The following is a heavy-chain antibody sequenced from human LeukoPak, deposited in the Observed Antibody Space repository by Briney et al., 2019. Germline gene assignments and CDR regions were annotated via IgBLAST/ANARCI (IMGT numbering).Heavy chain of an antibody. Sequence: GGSLRLSCAASGFTFSSYAMSWVRQAPGKGLEWVSGISGGGGSKYYADSVKGRLTISRDNSKNTLYLQMNSLRAEDTAVYYCAKVSRYVDYWGQGTLVTVSS. CDR3: AKVSRYVDY. CDR2: ISGGGGSK. CDR1: GFTFSSYA. D-gene: IGHD6-6*01. V-gene: IGHV3-23*01. J-gene: IGHJ4*02.